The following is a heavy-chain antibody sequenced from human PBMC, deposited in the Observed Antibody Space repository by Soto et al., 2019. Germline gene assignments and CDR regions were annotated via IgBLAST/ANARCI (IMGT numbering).Heavy chain of an antibody. V-gene: IGHV3-48*02. J-gene: IGHJ4*02. D-gene: IGHD3-22*01. CDR3: ARDYYDSSGYYGAIGY. CDR2: ISSSSSTI. CDR1: GFTFSSYS. Sequence: ESGGGLVQPGGSLRLSCAASGFTFSSYSMNWVRQAPGKGLEWVSYISSSSSTIYYADSVKGRFTISRDNAKNSLYLQMNSLRDEDTAVYYCARDYYDSSGYYGAIGYWGQGTLVTVSS.